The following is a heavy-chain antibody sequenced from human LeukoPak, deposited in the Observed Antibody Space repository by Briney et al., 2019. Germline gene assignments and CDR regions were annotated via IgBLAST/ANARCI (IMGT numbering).Heavy chain of an antibody. CDR3: ARGEPRGVSSMYYFDY. Sequence: PSETLSLTCTVSGGSISSYYWSWIRQPPGKGLEWIGYIYYSGSTNYNPSLKSRVTISVDTSKNQFSLKLSSVTAADTAVYYCARGEPRGVSSMYYFDYWGQGTLVTVSS. CDR1: GGSISSYY. J-gene: IGHJ4*02. V-gene: IGHV4-59*12. CDR2: IYYSGST. D-gene: IGHD3-10*01.